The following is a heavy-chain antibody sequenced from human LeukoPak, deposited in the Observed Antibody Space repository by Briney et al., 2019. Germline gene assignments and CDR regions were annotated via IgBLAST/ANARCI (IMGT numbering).Heavy chain of an antibody. D-gene: IGHD4-17*01. Sequence: RQAXGXGLEWVSAISGSGGSTYYADSVKGRFTISRDNSKNTLYLQMNSLRAEDTAVYYCTQYYGAEYWGQGTLVTVSS. CDR2: ISGSGGST. CDR3: TQYYGAEY. J-gene: IGHJ4*02. V-gene: IGHV3-23*01.